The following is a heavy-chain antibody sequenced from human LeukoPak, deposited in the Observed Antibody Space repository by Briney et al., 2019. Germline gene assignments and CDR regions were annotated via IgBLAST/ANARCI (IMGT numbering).Heavy chain of an antibody. V-gene: IGHV3-7*01. Sequence: PGGSLRLSCAASGFTFSSYEMNWVRQAPGKGLEWVANIKQDGSEKYYVDSVKGRFTISRDNAKNSLYLQMNSLRAEDTAVYYCARDYQLLLWTPHYYFDYWGQGTLVTVSS. D-gene: IGHD2-2*01. CDR2: IKQDGSEK. J-gene: IGHJ4*02. CDR1: GFTFSSYE. CDR3: ARDYQLLLWTPHYYFDY.